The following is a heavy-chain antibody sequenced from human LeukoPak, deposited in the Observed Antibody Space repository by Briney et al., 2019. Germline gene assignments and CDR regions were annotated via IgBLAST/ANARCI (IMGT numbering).Heavy chain of an antibody. Sequence: GGSLRLSCAASGFTFSSYEMNWVRQAPGKGLEWVSAISRSAISIYYADSVKGRFTISRDNSKNTLYLQMNSLRAEDTAVYYCARRAGAYSHPYDYWGQGTLVTVSS. CDR2: ISRSAISI. CDR3: ARRAGAYSHPYDY. CDR1: GFTFSSYE. V-gene: IGHV3-48*03. D-gene: IGHD4/OR15-4a*01. J-gene: IGHJ4*02.